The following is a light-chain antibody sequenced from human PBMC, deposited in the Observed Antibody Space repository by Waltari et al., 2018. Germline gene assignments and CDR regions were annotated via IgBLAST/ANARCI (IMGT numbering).Light chain of an antibody. CDR2: DAS. CDR1: QSVSTY. J-gene: IGKJ5*01. Sequence: EIVLTQSPATLSLSPGETATLSCRASQSVSTYLAWYQQKPGQAPRLLIYDASNRATGIPTRFSGSGSGTDFTLTIGSLEPEDFAVYFCQQRSNWPPNFGQGTRLEIK. CDR3: QQRSNWPPN. V-gene: IGKV3-11*01.